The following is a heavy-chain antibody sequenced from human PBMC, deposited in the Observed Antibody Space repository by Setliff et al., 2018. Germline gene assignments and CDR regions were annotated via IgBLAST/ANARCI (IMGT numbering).Heavy chain of an antibody. CDR2: INQSGNT. CDR1: GGSFSDYY. J-gene: IGHJ6*03. Sequence: ASETLSLTCTVYGGSFSDYYWGWIRQSPGKRPEWIAEINQSGNTNYNPSLNSRVSVSVDTPTNQFSLKVFSVTAADTAVYYCARGRGIVVGADRRGYYMDVWGKGTTVTVSS. CDR3: ARGRGIVVGADRRGYYMDV. D-gene: IGHD3-22*01. V-gene: IGHV4-34*01.